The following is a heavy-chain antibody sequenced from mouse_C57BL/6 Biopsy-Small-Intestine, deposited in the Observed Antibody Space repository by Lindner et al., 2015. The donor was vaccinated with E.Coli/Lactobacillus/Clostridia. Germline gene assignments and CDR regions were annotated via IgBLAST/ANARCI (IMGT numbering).Heavy chain of an antibody. CDR2: IYPGGGYT. V-gene: IGHV1-63*01. D-gene: IGHD4-1*01. CDR3: AREETGTNYFDY. J-gene: IGHJ2*01. CDR1: GYTFTDYW. Sequence: VQLQESGGELVRPGTSVKMSCKASGYTFTDYWIGWAKQRPGHGLEWIGDIYPGGGYTNYNEKFKGKATLTADKSSSTAYMQFSGLTSDDSAIYYCAREETGTNYFDYWGQGTTLTVSS.